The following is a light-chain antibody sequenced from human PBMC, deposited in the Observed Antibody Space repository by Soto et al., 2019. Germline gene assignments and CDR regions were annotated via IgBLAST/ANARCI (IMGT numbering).Light chain of an antibody. CDR3: QQYGSSGT. CDR2: GAS. V-gene: IGKV3-20*01. J-gene: IGKJ1*01. CDR1: KSVSNNY. Sequence: EIVFRQSPGPLSLSPEERATLSCRAIKSVSNNYLAWYQQKPGQAPRLLIYGASNSATGIPDRIGGSWSRKVFIITISRLEPEDAAVSYYQQYGSSGTFGQGTKVDIK.